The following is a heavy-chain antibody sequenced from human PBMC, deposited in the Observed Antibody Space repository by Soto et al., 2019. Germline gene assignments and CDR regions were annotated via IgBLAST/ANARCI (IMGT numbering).Heavy chain of an antibody. Sequence: PSETLSLTCIVSGGSMSSYYLGWFRQPPGKGLEWIGYIYYTGTTTYHPSLKSRVTISIDTSRNQFSLKLNSVTAADTAVYYCARLGGYYQAFDQWGQGSLVTVSS. CDR1: GGSMSSYY. CDR3: ARLGGYYQAFDQ. J-gene: IGHJ4*02. V-gene: IGHV4-59*08. D-gene: IGHD2-21*02. CDR2: IYYTGTT.